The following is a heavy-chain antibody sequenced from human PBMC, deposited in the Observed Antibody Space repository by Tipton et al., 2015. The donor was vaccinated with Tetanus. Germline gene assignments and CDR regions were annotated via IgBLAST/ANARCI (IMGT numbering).Heavy chain of an antibody. D-gene: IGHD3-9*01. CDR2: IYYSGST. CDR3: ARGYNGYDILTAYPHYFDS. CDR1: GGSISSSDHY. Sequence: TLSLTCSDSGGSISSSDHYWGWIRQPPGKGLEWIGYIYYSGSTNYNSSLKSRVTISVDTSKNQFSLKLSSVTAADTAVYYCARGYNGYDILTAYPHYFDSWGQGTLVTVSS. V-gene: IGHV4-61*08. J-gene: IGHJ4*02.